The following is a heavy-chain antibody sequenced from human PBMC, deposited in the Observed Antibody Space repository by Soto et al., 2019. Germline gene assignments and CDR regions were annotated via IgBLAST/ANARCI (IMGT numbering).Heavy chain of an antibody. Sequence: PXETLSLTFTVAGASSRSTYWSWIRQSPGKGLDWIGYIYYSGTTNYSPSLKNRVTISVDTSKNQLSLNLTSVTTVNTAVYFCARTPFSLTLGTVLHYFDYWGQGTLVTVSS. J-gene: IGHJ4*02. V-gene: IGHV4-59*01. CDR2: IYYSGTT. CDR3: ARTPFSLTLGTVLHYFDY. D-gene: IGHD3-9*01. CDR1: GASSRSTY.